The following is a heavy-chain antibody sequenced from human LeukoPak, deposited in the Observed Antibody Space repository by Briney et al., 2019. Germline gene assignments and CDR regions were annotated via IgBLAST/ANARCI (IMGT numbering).Heavy chain of an antibody. CDR2: ISAYNGNT. D-gene: IGHD2-2*01. CDR3: ARDSMIVVVPAALNYYYYGMDV. Sequence: ASVKVSCKASGYTFTSYGISWVRQAPGQGLEWMGWISAYNGNTNYAQKLQGRVTMTTDTSTSTAYMELRSLRSDDTAVYYCARDSMIVVVPAALNYYYYGMDVWGQGTTVTASS. J-gene: IGHJ6*02. CDR1: GYTFTSYG. V-gene: IGHV1-18*01.